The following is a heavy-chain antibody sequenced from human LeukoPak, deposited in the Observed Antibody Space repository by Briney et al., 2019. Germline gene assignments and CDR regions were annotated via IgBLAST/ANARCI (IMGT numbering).Heavy chain of an antibody. Sequence: GRSLRLSCAASGFTFSSYAMHWVRQAPGKGLEWVAIISYDGSNKYYADSVKGRFTISRDNSKNTLYLQMNSLRAEDTAVYYCASSERSGDYWGQGTLVTVSS. CDR3: ASSERSGDY. CDR1: GFTFSSYA. D-gene: IGHD1-1*01. J-gene: IGHJ4*02. V-gene: IGHV3-30-3*01. CDR2: ISYDGSNK.